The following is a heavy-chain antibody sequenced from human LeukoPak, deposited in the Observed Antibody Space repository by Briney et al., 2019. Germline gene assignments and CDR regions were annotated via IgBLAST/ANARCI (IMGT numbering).Heavy chain of an antibody. CDR2: ISSSSSTI. D-gene: IGHD2-15*01. Sequence: GGSLRLSCAASGFTFSSYSMNWVRQAPGKGLEWVSYISSSSSTIYYADSVKGRFTISRDNAKNSLYLQMNSLRAEDTAVYYCARTKSAPEYCSGGSCYPYYYYYMDVWGKGTTVTVSS. J-gene: IGHJ6*03. V-gene: IGHV3-48*01. CDR3: ARTKSAPEYCSGGSCYPYYYYYMDV. CDR1: GFTFSSYS.